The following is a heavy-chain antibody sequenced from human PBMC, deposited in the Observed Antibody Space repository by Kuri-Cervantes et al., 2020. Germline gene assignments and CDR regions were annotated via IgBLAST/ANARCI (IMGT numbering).Heavy chain of an antibody. CDR2: IYYSGST. CDR3: AREGAMIVVVTQGTPFDY. CDR1: GGPIISGDYY. D-gene: IGHD3-22*01. Sequence: SETLTLTCPVSGGPIISGDYYWCWIRQPPGKGLEWIAYIYYSGSTYYNPSLKSRVTISVDTSKNQFSLKLSSVTTADTAVYYWAREGAMIVVVTQGTPFDYWGQGTLVTVSS. V-gene: IGHV4-30-4*01. J-gene: IGHJ4*02.